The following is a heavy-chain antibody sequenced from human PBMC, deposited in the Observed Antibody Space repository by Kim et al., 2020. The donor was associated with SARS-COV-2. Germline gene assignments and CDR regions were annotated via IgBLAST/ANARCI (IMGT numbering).Heavy chain of an antibody. CDR2: IIPILGIA. D-gene: IGHD3-9*01. Sequence: SVKVSCKASGGTFSSYAISWVRQAPGQGLEWMGRIIPILGIANYAQKFQGRVTITADKSTSTAYMQLSSLRSEDTAVYYCARADYDILAPSQSNNWFDPWGQGTLVTVSS. J-gene: IGHJ5*02. CDR1: GGTFSSYA. CDR3: ARADYDILAPSQSNNWFDP. V-gene: IGHV1-69*04.